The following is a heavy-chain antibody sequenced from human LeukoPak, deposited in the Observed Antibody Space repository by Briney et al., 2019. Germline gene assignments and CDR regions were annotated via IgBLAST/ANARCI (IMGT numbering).Heavy chain of an antibody. D-gene: IGHD1-26*01. Sequence: PSETLSLTCTVSGVSINSHYWSWIRQPPGKGLEWIGFIYDSGSANYKSSLKSRVTMTVDTSKNQFSLKLSSVTAADTAVYYCARVVDSGAFDIWGQGTMVTVSS. CDR2: IYDSGSA. V-gene: IGHV4-59*11. CDR3: ARVVDSGAFDI. CDR1: GVSINSHY. J-gene: IGHJ3*02.